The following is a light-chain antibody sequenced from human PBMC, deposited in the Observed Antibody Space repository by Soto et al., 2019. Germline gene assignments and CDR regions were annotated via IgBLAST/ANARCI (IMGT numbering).Light chain of an antibody. J-gene: IGKJ4*01. CDR1: QSVSSSY. CDR2: GAS. CDR3: QQDGSSPLT. Sequence: EIVLTQSPGTLSLSPGERATLSCRASQSVSSSYLAWYQQKPGQAPRLLIYGASSRATGIPDRFSGSGSGTDFTLTISRLEPEDFAVYYCQQDGSSPLTFGGGTKVDNK. V-gene: IGKV3-20*01.